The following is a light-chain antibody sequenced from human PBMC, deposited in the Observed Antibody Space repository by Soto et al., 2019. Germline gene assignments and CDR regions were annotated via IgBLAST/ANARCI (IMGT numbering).Light chain of an antibody. J-gene: IGLJ2*01. V-gene: IGLV1-40*01. Sequence: QSVLTQPPSVSGAPGQRVTISCTGSSANIGGGYDVHWYQQFPGTAPKLLIYDNSNRPSGVPDRFSGSKSGTSASLAITGLQAEDEADYYCQSYDSSLSGNVVFGGGTKVTVL. CDR2: DNS. CDR3: QSYDSSLSGNVV. CDR1: SANIGGGYD.